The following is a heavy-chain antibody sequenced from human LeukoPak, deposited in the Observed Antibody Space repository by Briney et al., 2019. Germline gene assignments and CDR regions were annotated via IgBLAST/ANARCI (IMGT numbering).Heavy chain of an antibody. CDR3: AREGGQQQLVLDY. Sequence: SQTLSLTCAISGDSVSSKSVAWSWIGQSPSRGLEWLGRTYYRSRWNNDYAVSVKSRIRINPDTSKNQFSLQLTSVTPEDTAVYYCAREGGQQQLVLDYWGQGTLVTVSS. CDR2: TYYRSRWNN. J-gene: IGHJ4*02. V-gene: IGHV6-1*01. D-gene: IGHD6-13*01. CDR1: GDSVSSKSVA.